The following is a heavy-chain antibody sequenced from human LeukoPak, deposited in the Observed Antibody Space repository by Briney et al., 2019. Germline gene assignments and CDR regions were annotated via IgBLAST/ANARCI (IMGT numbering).Heavy chain of an antibody. D-gene: IGHD3-16*01. CDR2: IRSKANSYAT. CDR1: GFTLSGSA. J-gene: IGHJ4*02. CDR3: ARRGGGWGSDFDY. Sequence: GGSLKLSCAASGFTLSGSAMHWVRQASGKGLEWVGRIRSKANSYATAYAASVKGRFTISRDDSKNTAYLQMNSLKTEDTAVYYCARRGGGWGSDFDYWGQGTLDTVSS. V-gene: IGHV3-73*01.